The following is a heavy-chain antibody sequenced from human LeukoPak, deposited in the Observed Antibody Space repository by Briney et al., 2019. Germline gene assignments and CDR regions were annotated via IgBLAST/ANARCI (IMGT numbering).Heavy chain of an antibody. V-gene: IGHV4-38-2*02. CDR3: ASPPHCGGDCYGELGY. Sequence: PSETLSLTCTVSGYSISSGYYWGWIRQPPGKGLEWIGSIYHSGSTYYNPSLKSRVTISVDTSKNQFSLKLSSVTAADTAVYYCASPPHCGGDCYGELGYWGQGTLVTVSS. D-gene: IGHD2-21*02. CDR2: IYHSGST. J-gene: IGHJ4*02. CDR1: GYSISSGYY.